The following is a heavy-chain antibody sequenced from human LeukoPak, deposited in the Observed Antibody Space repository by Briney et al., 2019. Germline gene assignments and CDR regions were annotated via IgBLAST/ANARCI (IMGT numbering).Heavy chain of an antibody. Sequence: GGSLRLSCAASGFTFSSYWMNWARQAPGKGLEWVAVISYDGSNKYYADSVKGRFTISRDNSKNTLYLQMNSLRAEDTAVYYCARCKAATYYDFWSGYYGDFDYWGLGTLVTVSS. CDR3: ARCKAATYYDFWSGYYGDFDY. D-gene: IGHD3-3*01. V-gene: IGHV3-30*03. CDR1: GFTFSSYW. CDR2: ISYDGSNK. J-gene: IGHJ4*02.